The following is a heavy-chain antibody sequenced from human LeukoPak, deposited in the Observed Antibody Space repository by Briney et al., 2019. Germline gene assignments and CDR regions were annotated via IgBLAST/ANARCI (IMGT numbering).Heavy chain of an antibody. CDR2: ISSSSSTI. Sequence: QAGGSLRLSCAASGFTVSSNYMSWVRQAPGKGLEWVSYISSSSSTIYYADSVKGRFTISRDNAKNSLYLQMNSLRAEDTAVYYCARDGAVVTPFLGGAFDIWGQGTMVTVSS. D-gene: IGHD4-23*01. J-gene: IGHJ3*02. CDR1: GFTVSSNY. CDR3: ARDGAVVTPFLGGAFDI. V-gene: IGHV3-48*01.